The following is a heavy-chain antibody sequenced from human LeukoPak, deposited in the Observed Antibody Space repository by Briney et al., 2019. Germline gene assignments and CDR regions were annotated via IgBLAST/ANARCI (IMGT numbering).Heavy chain of an antibody. CDR1: GGSFSGYY. V-gene: IGHV4-34*01. CDR2: IYHSGST. J-gene: IGHJ4*02. D-gene: IGHD5-18*01. CDR3: ARVGGVDTAMVYYFDY. Sequence: PSETLSLTCAVYGGSFSGYYWSWIRQPPGKGLEWIGSIYHSGSTYYNPSLKSRVTISVDTSKNQFSLKLSSVTAADTAVYYCARVGGVDTAMVYYFDYWGQGTLVTVSS.